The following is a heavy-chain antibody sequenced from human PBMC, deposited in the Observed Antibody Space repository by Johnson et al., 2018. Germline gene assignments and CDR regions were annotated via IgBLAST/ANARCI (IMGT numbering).Heavy chain of an antibody. Sequence: VQLVQSGGGLVQPGGSLRLSCEASGFTFSSYWMTWVRQAPGKGLEWVANIKQDGSEKNYVDSVKGRFTISRDNAKNSLYLQMNSLRAEDTAVYYCVLLGVSDAIDTWGQGTMVTVSS. J-gene: IGHJ3*02. D-gene: IGHD1-26*01. CDR1: GFTFSSYW. CDR3: VLLGVSDAIDT. V-gene: IGHV3-7*01. CDR2: IKQDGSEK.